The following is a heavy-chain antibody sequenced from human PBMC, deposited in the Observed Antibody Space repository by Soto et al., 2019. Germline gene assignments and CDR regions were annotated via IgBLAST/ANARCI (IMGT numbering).Heavy chain of an antibody. D-gene: IGHD1-26*01. CDR2: MYYSGST. CDR3: ANWERRFDY. J-gene: IGHJ4*02. Sequence: SETLSLTCSVSGGSISSSSYLWGWIRQPPGKGLEWIGNMYYSGSTYYNLSLKSRVTISVDTSKNQFSLKLSSVTAADTAVYYCANWERRFDYWGQGTLVTVSS. CDR1: GGSISSSSYL. V-gene: IGHV4-39*01.